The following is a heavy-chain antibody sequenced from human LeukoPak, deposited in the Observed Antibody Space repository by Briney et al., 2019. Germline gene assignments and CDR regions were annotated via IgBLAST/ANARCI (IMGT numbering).Heavy chain of an antibody. CDR3: ARETSTGKYPQNVPDY. CDR1: GFTFSSYS. CDR2: ISSSSSYI. Sequence: PGGSLRLSCAASGFTFSSYSMNWVRQAPGKGLEWVSSISSSSSYIYYADSVKGRFTISRDNAKNSLYLQVSSLSVEDTAVYYCARETSTGKYPQNVPDYWGQGTLVTVSS. V-gene: IGHV3-21*01. J-gene: IGHJ4*02. D-gene: IGHD2-8*02.